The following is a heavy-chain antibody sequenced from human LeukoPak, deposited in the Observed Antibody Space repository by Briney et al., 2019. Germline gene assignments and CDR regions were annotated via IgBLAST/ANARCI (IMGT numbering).Heavy chain of an antibody. J-gene: IGHJ6*02. CDR3: ARVKLRGIGGLLDYGMDV. Sequence: SETLSLTCTVSGGSISTYYWSWIRQPPGKGLEWIGNIYHTGNTYHNPSLKSRVTMSVDTSKNQFFLNLRSVTATDTATYYCARVKLRGIGGLLDYGMDVWGPGTTVIVSS. V-gene: IGHV4-59*04. D-gene: IGHD3-16*01. CDR2: IYHTGNT. CDR1: GGSISTYY.